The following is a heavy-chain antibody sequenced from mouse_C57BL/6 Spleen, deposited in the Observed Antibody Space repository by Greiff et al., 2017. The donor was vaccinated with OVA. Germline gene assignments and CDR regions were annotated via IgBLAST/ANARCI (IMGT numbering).Heavy chain of an antibody. J-gene: IGHJ3*01. D-gene: IGHD1-1*01. CDR3: TRNYYGRGGAFAY. Sequence: VQLQQSGAELVRPGASVTLSCKASGYTFTDYEMHWVKQTPVHGLEWIGAIDPETGGTAYNQKFKGKAILTADKSSSTAYMELRSLTSEDSAVHYCTRNYYGRGGAFAYWGQGTLVTVSA. CDR1: GYTFTDYE. V-gene: IGHV1-15*01. CDR2: IDPETGGT.